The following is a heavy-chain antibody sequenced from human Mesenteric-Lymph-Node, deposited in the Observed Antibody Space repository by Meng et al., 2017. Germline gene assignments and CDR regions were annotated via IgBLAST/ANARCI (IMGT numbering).Heavy chain of an antibody. V-gene: IGHV1-2*06. CDR2: INPNSGGT. CDR3: ARVPSYYYDSSGYWHFDY. CDR1: GYTFTGYY. J-gene: IGHJ4*02. D-gene: IGHD3-22*01. Sequence: ASVKVSCKASGYTFTGYYMHWVRQAPGQGLEWMGRINPNSGGTNYAQKFQGRVTMTRDTSIGTAYMELSRLRSDDTAVYYCARVPSYYYDSSGYWHFDYWGQGTLVTVSS.